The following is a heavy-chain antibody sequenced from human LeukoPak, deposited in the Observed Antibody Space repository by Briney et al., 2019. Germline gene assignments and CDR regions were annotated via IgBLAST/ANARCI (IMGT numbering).Heavy chain of an antibody. CDR3: AKDREGTMVRGVTSDY. CDR1: GFTFSSYA. V-gene: IGHV3-23*01. J-gene: IGHJ4*02. CDR2: ISGSGGST. D-gene: IGHD3-10*01. Sequence: PGGSLTLSCAASGFTFSSYAMSWVRQAPGKGLEWVSAISGSGGSTYYADSVKGRFTISRDNSKNTLYLQMNSLRAEDTAVYYCAKDREGTMVRGVTSDYWGQGTLVTVSS.